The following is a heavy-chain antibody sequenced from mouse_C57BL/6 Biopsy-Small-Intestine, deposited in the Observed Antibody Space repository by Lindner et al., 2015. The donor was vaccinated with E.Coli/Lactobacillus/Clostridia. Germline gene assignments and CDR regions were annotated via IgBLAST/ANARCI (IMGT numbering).Heavy chain of an antibody. V-gene: IGHV1-20*01. Sequence: IYPYNGDTLYNQKFRGKATLTVDKSSSTAHMEVRSLTSEDSAVYYCANYGSNYGAMDYWGQGTSVTVSS. J-gene: IGHJ4*01. CDR2: IYPYNGDT. D-gene: IGHD1-1*01. CDR3: ANYGSNYGAMDY.